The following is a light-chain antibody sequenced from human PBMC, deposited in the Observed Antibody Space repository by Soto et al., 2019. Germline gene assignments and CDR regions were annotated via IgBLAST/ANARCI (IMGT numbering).Light chain of an antibody. CDR3: QQYGSSQS. CDR2: GAS. CDR1: QSVSSSC. V-gene: IGKV3-20*01. Sequence: EIVLTQSPGTLSLSPGERATLSCRASQSVSSSCLAWYQQKPGQAPRLLIYGASSRATGIPDRFSGSGSGTDFTLTISRLEPEYFAVYYCQQYGSSQSFGQGTKVEIK. J-gene: IGKJ1*01.